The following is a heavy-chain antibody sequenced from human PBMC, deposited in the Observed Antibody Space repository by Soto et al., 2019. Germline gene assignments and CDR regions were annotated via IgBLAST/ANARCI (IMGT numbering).Heavy chain of an antibody. D-gene: IGHD6-19*01. CDR1: GYTFTSYA. CDR3: ARDRVAGTWEFDP. J-gene: IGHJ5*02. CDR2: INAGSGNT. V-gene: IGHV1-3*01. Sequence: QVQLVQSGAEVKKPGASVKVSCKASGYTFTSYAMHWVRQAPGQRLEWMGWINAGSGNTKYSQKFQGRVTITRDTSASIAYMELSSLRSEDTAVYYCARDRVAGTWEFDPWGEGTLVTVSS.